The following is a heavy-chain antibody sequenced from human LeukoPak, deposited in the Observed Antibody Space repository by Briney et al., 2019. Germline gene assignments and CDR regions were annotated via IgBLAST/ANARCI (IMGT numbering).Heavy chain of an antibody. D-gene: IGHD3/OR15-3a*01. CDR2: IKQDGSNK. Sequence: GGSLRLSCAASGFTFSNSWMTWVRQAPGKGLEWVANIKQDGSNKYYVDSVKGRFTISRDNAKDSLYLQMDSLRAEDTAVYYSARDSFWTRFDPWGQGTLVTVSS. V-gene: IGHV3-7*05. CDR1: GFTFSNSW. J-gene: IGHJ5*02. CDR3: ARDSFWTRFDP.